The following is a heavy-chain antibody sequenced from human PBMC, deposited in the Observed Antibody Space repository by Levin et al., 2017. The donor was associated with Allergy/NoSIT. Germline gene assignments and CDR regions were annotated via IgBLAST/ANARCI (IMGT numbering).Heavy chain of an antibody. J-gene: IGHJ3*02. CDR1: GFTVSSNY. V-gene: IGHV3-53*01. CDR2: IYSGGST. CDR3: AREGVPAAMAFDI. Sequence: PGGSLRLSCAASGFTVSSNYMSWVRQAPGKGLEWVSVIYSGGSTYYADSVKGRFTISRDNSKNTLYLQMNSLRAEDTAVYYCAREGVPAAMAFDIWGQGTMVTVSS. D-gene: IGHD2-2*01.